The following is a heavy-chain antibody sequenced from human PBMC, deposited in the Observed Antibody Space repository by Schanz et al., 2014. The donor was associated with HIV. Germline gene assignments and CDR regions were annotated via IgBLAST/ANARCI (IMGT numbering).Heavy chain of an antibody. Sequence: QVQLVESGGGVVQPGKSLRLSCAASGFSFSSYGMHWVRQAPGKGLEWVAFISYDGSVKSYGDSVKGRFTVSRDDSKSTVYVQMDSLTAEETAVYYCAKDEAGYSSSWNYYYYYGMDVWGQGTTVTVSS. D-gene: IGHD6-13*01. CDR1: GFSFSSYG. CDR2: ISYDGSVK. V-gene: IGHV3-30*18. J-gene: IGHJ6*02. CDR3: AKDEAGYSSSWNYYYYYGMDV.